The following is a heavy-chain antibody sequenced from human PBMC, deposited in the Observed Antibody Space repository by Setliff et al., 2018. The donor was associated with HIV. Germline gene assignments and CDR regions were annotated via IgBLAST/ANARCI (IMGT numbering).Heavy chain of an antibody. CDR3: AREVAADGTYFDY. J-gene: IGHJ4*01. Sequence: GGSLRLSCAASGFTFSNSAMHWVRQAPGKGLGWVAGISYDGSNKYYTDSVKGRFTISRDNSKNTLYLQMNSLRAEDSAVYYCAREVAADGTYFDYWGQGALV. CDR1: GFTFSNSA. CDR2: ISYDGSNK. V-gene: IGHV3-30*04. D-gene: IGHD6-13*01.